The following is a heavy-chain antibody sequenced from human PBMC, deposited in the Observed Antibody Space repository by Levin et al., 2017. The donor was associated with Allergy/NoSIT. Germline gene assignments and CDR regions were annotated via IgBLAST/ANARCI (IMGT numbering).Heavy chain of an antibody. CDR3: AKDKGRGYSYGIDY. CDR1: GFTFDDYA. D-gene: IGHD5-18*01. V-gene: IGHV3-9*01. J-gene: IGHJ4*02. CDR2: ISWNSGSI. Sequence: GGSLRLSCAASGFTFDDYAMHWVRQAPGKGLEWVSGISWNSGSIGYADSVKGRFTISRDNAKNSLYLQMNSLRAEDTALYYCAKDKGRGYSYGIDYWGQGTLVTVSS.